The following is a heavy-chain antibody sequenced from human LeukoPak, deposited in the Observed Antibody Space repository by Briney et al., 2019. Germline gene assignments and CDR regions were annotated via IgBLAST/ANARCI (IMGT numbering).Heavy chain of an antibody. CDR1: GGSISSYY. J-gene: IGHJ4*02. D-gene: IGHD3-22*01. V-gene: IGHV4-4*07. CDR3: ARGSSGYYRFDY. Sequence: SETLSLTCTVSGGSISSYYWSWIRQPAGKGLEWIGRVYSSGSANYNPSLKSRVTMSVDTSKNQFSLKLSSVTTADTAVYYCARGSSGYYRFDYWGQGTLVTVSS. CDR2: VYSSGSA.